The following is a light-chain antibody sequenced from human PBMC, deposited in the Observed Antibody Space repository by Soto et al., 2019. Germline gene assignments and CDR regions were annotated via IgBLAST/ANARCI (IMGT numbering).Light chain of an antibody. J-gene: IGKJ1*01. CDR1: QSVGSNS. V-gene: IGKV3-20*01. CDR2: RAS. CDR3: QQYGSSPWT. Sequence: EIVLTQSPGTLSLSPGERATLSCRASQSVGSNSLAWYQQKPGQAPRLLIYRASSRATGIPDRFSGSGSGTEFTLTISRLESEDFAVYYCQQYGSSPWTFGQGTKVEIK.